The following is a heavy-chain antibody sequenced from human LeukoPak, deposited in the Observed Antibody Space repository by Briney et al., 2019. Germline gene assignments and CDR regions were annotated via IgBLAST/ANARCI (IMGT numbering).Heavy chain of an antibody. Sequence: ASVKVSCKASGYIFTGYYMHWVRQAHGQGLEWVGWMNPNSGNTGYAQKFQGRVTMTRNTSTSSAYMELSSLRSEDTAVYYCVRLADDFDYWGQGTLVTVSS. V-gene: IGHV1-8*02. J-gene: IGHJ4*02. CDR3: VRLADDFDY. CDR2: MNPNSGNT. D-gene: IGHD3-3*02. CDR1: GYIFTGYY.